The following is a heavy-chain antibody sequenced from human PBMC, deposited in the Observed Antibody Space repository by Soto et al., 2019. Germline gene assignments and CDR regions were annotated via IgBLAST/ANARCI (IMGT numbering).Heavy chain of an antibody. Sequence: PGPPVKVSCKASGYTFTSYAMHWVRQAPGQRLEWMGWINAGNGNTKYSQKFQGRVTITRDTSASTAYMELSSLRSEDTAVYYCARDHYYDSSGYYYVVAHFDPWGQGTLVTVSS. CDR2: INAGNGNT. CDR1: GYTFTSYA. CDR3: ARDHYYDSSGYYYVVAHFDP. J-gene: IGHJ5*02. V-gene: IGHV1-3*01. D-gene: IGHD3-22*01.